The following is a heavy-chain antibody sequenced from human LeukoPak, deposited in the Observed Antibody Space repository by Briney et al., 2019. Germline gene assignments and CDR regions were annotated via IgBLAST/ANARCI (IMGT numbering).Heavy chain of an antibody. D-gene: IGHD6-19*01. CDR2: ISFDGTNK. CDR1: GFSLSNSA. CDR3: ARDQSGSGWYY. V-gene: IGHV3-30-3*01. Sequence: PGRSLRLSCAASGFSLSNSAMHWVRQAPGKGLEWVAVISFDGTNKYYEDSVKGRFTISRDNSKNTLYVQMNSLRVEDTAVYYCARDQSGSGWYYWGQGTLVTVSS. J-gene: IGHJ4*02.